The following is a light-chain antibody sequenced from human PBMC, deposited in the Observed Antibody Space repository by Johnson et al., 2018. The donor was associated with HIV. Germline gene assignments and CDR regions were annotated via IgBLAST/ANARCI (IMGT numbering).Light chain of an antibody. J-gene: IGLJ1*01. V-gene: IGLV1-51*01. CDR3: GTSGSSRSAGRV. Sequence: QSVLTQPPSVSAAPGQKVTISCSGSSSNIGNNYVAWYHQLPGTAPKLLIYYNNKRPSGRPDRFSGSKSGTSATLVITALQTGDDADYYCGTSGSSRSAGRVFGTGTKVTVL. CDR2: YNN. CDR1: SSNIGNNY.